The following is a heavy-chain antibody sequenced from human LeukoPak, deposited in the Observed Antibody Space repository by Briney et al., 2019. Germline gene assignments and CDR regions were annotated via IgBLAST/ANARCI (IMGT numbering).Heavy chain of an antibody. CDR2: IYYSGST. D-gene: IGHD6-13*01. J-gene: IGHJ4*02. CDR1: SGSISSYY. CDR3: ARGLMMAVAGRGEFHY. V-gene: IGHV4-59*01. Sequence: SETLSLTRIVSSGSISSYYWSWIRQPPGTGLEWIGYIYYSGSTNYNPSLKSRVTISVDTSKNQFSLKLSSVTAADTAVYYCARGLMMAVAGRGEFHYWGQGTLVTVSS.